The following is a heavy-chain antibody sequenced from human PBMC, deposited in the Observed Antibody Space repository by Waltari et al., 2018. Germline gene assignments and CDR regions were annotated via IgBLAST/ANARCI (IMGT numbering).Heavy chain of an antibody. Sequence: QVQLVESGGGVVQPGRSLRLFCAASGFTFSSYAMHWVRQAPGKGLEGVAGISYDGSNQDYADSVKGRFTIYRDNSKNTLYLQSNSLRSGDTAVYYCARAGGATVTIDYWGQGTLVTVSS. CDR3: ARAGGATVTIDY. CDR2: ISYDGSNQ. V-gene: IGHV3-30-3*01. J-gene: IGHJ4*02. CDR1: GFTFSSYA. D-gene: IGHD4-17*01.